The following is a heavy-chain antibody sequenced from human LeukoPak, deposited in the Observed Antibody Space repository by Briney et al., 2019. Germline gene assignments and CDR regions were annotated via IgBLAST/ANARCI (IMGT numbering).Heavy chain of an antibody. D-gene: IGHD6-13*01. J-gene: IGHJ4*02. CDR3: ARDDIAAAGTAIDY. Sequence: ASVRVSCKASGYTFTSYGISWVRQAPGQGLEWMGWISAYNGNTNYAQKLQGRVTMTTDTSTSAAYMELRSLRSDDTAVYYCARDDIAAAGTAIDYWGQGTLVTVSS. V-gene: IGHV1-18*01. CDR1: GYTFTSYG. CDR2: ISAYNGNT.